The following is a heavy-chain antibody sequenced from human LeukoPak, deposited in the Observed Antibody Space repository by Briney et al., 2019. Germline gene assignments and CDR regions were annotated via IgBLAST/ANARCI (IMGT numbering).Heavy chain of an antibody. D-gene: IGHD3-10*01. CDR2: ISYSGDT. V-gene: IGHV4-59*06. CDR1: GGSINSYY. J-gene: IGHJ4*02. CDR3: ARDATRPYYYTSGTYFKPSYYFDY. Sequence: PSETLSLTCTVSGGSINSYYWSWIRQHPGKGLEWIGYISYSGDTYHNPSLKSRLTMSVDTSKKQFSLNLYSVTAADTAVYYCARDATRPYYYTSGTYFKPSYYFDYWGQGTLVTVSS.